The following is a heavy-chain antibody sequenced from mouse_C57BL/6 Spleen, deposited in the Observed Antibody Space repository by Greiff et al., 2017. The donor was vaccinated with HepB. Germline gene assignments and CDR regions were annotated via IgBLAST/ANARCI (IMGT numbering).Heavy chain of an antibody. V-gene: IGHV1-80*01. CDR1: GYAFSSYW. J-gene: IGHJ2*01. Sequence: VQLQQSGAELVKPGASVKISCKASGYAFSSYWMNWVKQRPGKGLEWIGQIYPGDGDTNYNGKFKGKATLTADKSSSTAYMQLSSLTSEDSAVYFCARAGGGYDDFDYWGQGTTLTVSS. CDR3: ARAGGGYDDFDY. CDR2: IYPGDGDT. D-gene: IGHD2-2*01.